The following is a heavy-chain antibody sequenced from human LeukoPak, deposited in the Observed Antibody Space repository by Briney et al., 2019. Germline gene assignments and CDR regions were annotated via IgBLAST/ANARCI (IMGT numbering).Heavy chain of an antibody. Sequence: SETLSLTCAVYGGSFSGYYWSWIRQPPGKGLEWIGEINHSGSTNYNPSLKSRVTISVDTSKNQFSLKLSSVTAADTAVYYCATGAGGSYYPLFDYWGQGTLVTVSS. CDR1: GGSFSGYY. CDR3: ATGAGGSYYPLFDY. J-gene: IGHJ4*02. V-gene: IGHV4-34*01. D-gene: IGHD1-26*01. CDR2: INHSGST.